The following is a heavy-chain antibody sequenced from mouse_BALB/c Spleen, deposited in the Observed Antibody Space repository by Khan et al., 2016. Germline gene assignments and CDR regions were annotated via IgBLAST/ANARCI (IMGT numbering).Heavy chain of an antibody. Sequence: VQLQQSGPELVKPGASVKLSCKASGYTFTSYVMHWVKQKPGQGLEWIGSINPYNEGTKFNEKLKGKATLTSDKSSITAYMELSSLTSEDSAVYYCSRTYDYGSSTWFAFWGQGTLVTVSA. CDR2: INPYNEGT. J-gene: IGHJ3*01. CDR3: SRTYDYGSSTWFAF. D-gene: IGHD1-1*01. V-gene: IGHV1S136*01. CDR1: GYTFTSYV.